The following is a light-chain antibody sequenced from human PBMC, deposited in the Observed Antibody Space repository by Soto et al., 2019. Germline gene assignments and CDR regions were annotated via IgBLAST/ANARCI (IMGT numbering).Light chain of an antibody. Sequence: QSALTQPASVSGSPGQSITSSCTGTSSDVGGYNYVSWYQQHPGKAPKLMIYDVSNRPSGVSNRFSGSKSGNTASLTISGLQAEDEADYYCSSYTSSSTLFVVFGGGTNLTVL. V-gene: IGLV2-14*01. CDR3: SSYTSSSTLFVV. CDR2: DVS. CDR1: SSDVGGYNY. J-gene: IGLJ2*01.